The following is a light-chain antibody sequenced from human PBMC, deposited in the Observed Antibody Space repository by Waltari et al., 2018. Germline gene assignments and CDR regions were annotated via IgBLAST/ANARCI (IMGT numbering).Light chain of an antibody. J-gene: IGKJ4*01. CDR2: TAS. CDR1: QNIRND. CDR3: LQDNNYPLT. V-gene: IGKV1-6*01. Sequence: AIQMTQSPSSLSASVVDTVTITCRASQNIRNDLGWYQQRPGKAPKLLIYTASSLQSGVPSRFSGSGSGTDFTLTISSLQPEDFATYYCLQDNNYPLTFGGGTRVEIK.